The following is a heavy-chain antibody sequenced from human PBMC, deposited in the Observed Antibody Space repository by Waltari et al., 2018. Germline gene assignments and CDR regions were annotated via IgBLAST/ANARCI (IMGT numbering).Heavy chain of an antibody. CDR3: TTLARGESGDY. CDR2: LNPDGIEK. J-gene: IGHJ4*02. D-gene: IGHD3-10*01. Sequence: EVQLVESGGGLVQPGGSLRLSCAASGFTFNTYWIKWIRQAPGKGLEWCAKLNPDGIEKFYGDSVKGRFTVSRDNAQNSLYLKMNNLRAEDTAVYYCTTLARGESGDYWGQGTLVTVSS. V-gene: IGHV3-7*01. CDR1: GFTFNTYW.